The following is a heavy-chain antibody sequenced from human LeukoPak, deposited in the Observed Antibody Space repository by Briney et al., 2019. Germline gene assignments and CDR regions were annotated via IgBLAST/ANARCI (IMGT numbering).Heavy chain of an antibody. J-gene: IGHJ4*02. CDR2: ISSSGANT. CDR3: AKGGEYQLPGDY. Sequence: GGSLRLSCAVSGFTFNNYAMSWVRQAPGKGLEWVSTISSSGANTYYADSVKGRFTISRDNSKNTLYLQMNSLRAEDTAVYYCAKGGEYQLPGDYWGQGTLVTVSS. CDR1: GFTFNNYA. D-gene: IGHD2-2*01. V-gene: IGHV3-23*01.